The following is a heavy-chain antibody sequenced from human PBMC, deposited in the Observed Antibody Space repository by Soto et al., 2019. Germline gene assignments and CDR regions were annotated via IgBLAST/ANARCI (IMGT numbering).Heavy chain of an antibody. Sequence: GGSLRLSCAASGFTFSSYAMSWVRQAPGKGLEWVSAISGSGGSTYYADSVKGRFTISRDNSKNTLYLQMNSLRAEDTAVYYCATNPYDFWSGQDYYYYMDAWGKGTTVTVSS. CDR3: ATNPYDFWSGQDYYYYMDA. CDR1: GFTFSSYA. CDR2: ISGSGGST. V-gene: IGHV3-23*01. D-gene: IGHD3-3*01. J-gene: IGHJ6*03.